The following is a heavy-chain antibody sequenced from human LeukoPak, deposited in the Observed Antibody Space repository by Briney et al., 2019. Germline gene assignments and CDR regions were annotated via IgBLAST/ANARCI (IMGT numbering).Heavy chain of an antibody. D-gene: IGHD6-19*01. V-gene: IGHV3-23*01. CDR2: ISGSGGST. J-gene: IGHJ3*02. Sequence: GGSLRLSCAASGFSFSSYGMGWVRQAPGKGLEWVSLISGSGGSTYYADSRKGRFTISRDNSKSILYLQMNSLRAEDMALYYCAKDSVAGHSVGPDAFDIWGQGTMVTVSS. CDR1: GFSFSSYG. CDR3: AKDSVAGHSVGPDAFDI.